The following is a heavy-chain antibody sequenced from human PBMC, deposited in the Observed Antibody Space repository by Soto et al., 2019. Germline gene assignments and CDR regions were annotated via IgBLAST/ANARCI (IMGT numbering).Heavy chain of an antibody. J-gene: IGHJ5*01. Sequence: GGSLRLSCAISGFTFSIYSMNWVRQAPGKGLEWVSYISNSGGTIFYADSVKGRFTIARDNAKNSLYLQMNSLRDEDSAVYYCAKDDHTDFMQNWFDSWGQGTLVTVSS. CDR1: GFTFSIYS. V-gene: IGHV3-48*02. CDR2: ISNSGGTI. CDR3: AKDDHTDFMQNWFDS. D-gene: IGHD3-16*01.